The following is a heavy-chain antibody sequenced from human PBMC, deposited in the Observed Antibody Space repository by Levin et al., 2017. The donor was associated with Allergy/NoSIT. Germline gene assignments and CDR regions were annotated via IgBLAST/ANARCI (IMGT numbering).Heavy chain of an antibody. Sequence: SETLSLTCTVSGGSISSSSYYWGWIRQPPGKGLEWIGSIYYSGSTYYNPSLKSRVTISVDTSKNQFSLKLSSVTAADTAVYYCARGSITNWYFDLWGRGTLVTVSS. CDR3: ARGSITNWYFDL. CDR1: GGSISSSSYY. V-gene: IGHV4-39*01. D-gene: IGHD3-10*01. J-gene: IGHJ2*01. CDR2: IYYSGST.